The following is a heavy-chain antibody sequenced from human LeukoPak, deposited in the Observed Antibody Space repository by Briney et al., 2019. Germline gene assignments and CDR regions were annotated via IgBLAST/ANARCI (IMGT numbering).Heavy chain of an antibody. D-gene: IGHD3-3*01. V-gene: IGHV3-21*01. Sequence: PGGSLRLSCAASGFTFSSYNMKWVRQAPGKGLEWVSSISSRSSYIFYADSVKGRFTISRDNAKKSLYLQMNSLRAEDTAVYYCASGVNYFDYSGQGTLVTVSS. J-gene: IGHJ4*02. CDR3: ASGVNYFDY. CDR1: GFTFSSYN. CDR2: ISSRSSYI.